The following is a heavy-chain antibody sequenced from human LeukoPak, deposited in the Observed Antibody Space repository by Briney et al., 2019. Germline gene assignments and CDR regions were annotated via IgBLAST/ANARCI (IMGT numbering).Heavy chain of an antibody. CDR2: ISPNSGDT. D-gene: IGHD3-10*01. CDR3: ARMGSLGSSSWFGGVDY. CDR1: GYTFTSYY. J-gene: IGHJ4*02. V-gene: IGHV1-2*02. Sequence: ASLKVSCKASGYTFTSYYMHWVRQAPGEGLVWMGWISPNSGDTNYAQKFQGRVTLTRDTSISTAYMELSRLRSDDTAVYYCARMGSLGSSSWFGGVDYWGQGTLVSVSS.